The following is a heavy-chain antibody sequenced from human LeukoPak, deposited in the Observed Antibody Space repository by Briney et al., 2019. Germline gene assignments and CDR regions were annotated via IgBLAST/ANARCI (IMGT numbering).Heavy chain of an antibody. J-gene: IGHJ4*02. CDR3: AKHFTFYGDSRGYYFDY. V-gene: IGHV3-23*01. D-gene: IGHD4-17*01. CDR2: IRGSGADT. CDR1: GFIFSNYA. Sequence: PGGSLRLSCAASGFIFSNYAMTWFRQAPGKGLEWVSSIRGSGADTYYADSVKGRFTISRDNSKNTLSLHMNTLRAEDTAVYYCAKHFTFYGDSRGYYFDYWGQGALVTVSS.